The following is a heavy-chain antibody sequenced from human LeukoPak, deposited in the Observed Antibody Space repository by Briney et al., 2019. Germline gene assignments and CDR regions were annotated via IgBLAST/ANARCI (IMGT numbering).Heavy chain of an antibody. CDR2: INHSEST. J-gene: IGHJ6*03. D-gene: IGHD6-13*01. CDR1: GGSFSGYY. Sequence: PSETLSLTCAVYGGSFSGYYWSWIRQPPGKGLEWIGEINHSESTNYNPSLKSRVTISVDTSKNQFSLKLSSVTAADTAVYYCARGGRGIAAAGVLNYYYYYMDVWGKGTTVTVSS. V-gene: IGHV4-34*01. CDR3: ARGGRGIAAAGVLNYYYYYMDV.